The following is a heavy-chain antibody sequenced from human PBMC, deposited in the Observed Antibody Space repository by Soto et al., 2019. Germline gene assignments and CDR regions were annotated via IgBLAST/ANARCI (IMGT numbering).Heavy chain of an antibody. CDR3: ARGLRAVAGYDVP. CDR1: GGSFSGYY. Sequence: SETLSLTCAVYGGSFSGYYWSWIRQPPGKGLEWIGEINHSGSTNYNPSLKSRVTISVDTSKNQFSLKLSSVTAADTAVYYCARGLRAVAGYDVPWGQGTLVTVSS. D-gene: IGHD6-19*01. CDR2: INHSGST. J-gene: IGHJ5*02. V-gene: IGHV4-34*01.